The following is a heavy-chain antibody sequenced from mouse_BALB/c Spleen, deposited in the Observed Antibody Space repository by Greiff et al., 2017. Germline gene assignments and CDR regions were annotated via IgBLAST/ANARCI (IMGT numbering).Heavy chain of an antibody. D-gene: IGHD1-1*01. CDR2: ISYDGSN. Sequence: DVKLQESGPGLVKPSQSLSLTCSVTGYSITSGYYWNWIRQFPGNKLEWMGYISYDGSNNYNPSLKNRISITRDTSKNQFFLKLNSVTTEDTATYYCARHPYGSGAYWGQGTLVTVSA. CDR3: ARHPYGSGAY. CDR1: GYSITSGYY. V-gene: IGHV3-6*02. J-gene: IGHJ3*01.